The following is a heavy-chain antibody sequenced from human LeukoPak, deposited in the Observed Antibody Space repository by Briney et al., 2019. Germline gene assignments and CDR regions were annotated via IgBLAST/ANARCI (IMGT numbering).Heavy chain of an antibody. V-gene: IGHV4-39*01. CDR1: GASISSDNYY. CDR3: ARHPGSPFTGVTYFDY. J-gene: IGHJ4*01. CDR2: ISYRGST. D-gene: IGHD2-21*02. Sequence: SETLSLTCSVSGASISSDNYYWAWIRQTPGKGLEWIGSISYRGSTFDSDDPSLNFRVTKSVDTSKNQLSLTLTYVTAADTAVYYCARHPGSPFTGVTYFDYGGQGNLVTVSS.